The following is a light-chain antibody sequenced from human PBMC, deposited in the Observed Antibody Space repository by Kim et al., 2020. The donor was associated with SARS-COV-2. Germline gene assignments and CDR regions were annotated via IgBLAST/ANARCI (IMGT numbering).Light chain of an antibody. CDR1: QSVLHRSTNKNH. CDR2: WAS. J-gene: IGKJ4*01. CDR3: QQYYGLPLT. V-gene: IGKV4-1*01. Sequence: RATINCKSSQSVLHRSTNKNHLAGYQQKPGQPPKLLISWASTRESGVPDRFSGSGSGTDFTLTISSLQAEDVAVYYCQQYYGLPLTFGGGTKVEI.